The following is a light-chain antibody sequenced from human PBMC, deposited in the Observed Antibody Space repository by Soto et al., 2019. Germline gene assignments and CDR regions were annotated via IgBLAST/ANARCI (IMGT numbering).Light chain of an antibody. V-gene: IGLV1-44*01. CDR2: SSD. CDR1: KSNIGSTS. J-gene: IGLJ1*01. CDR3: AAWDDTLNGFV. Sequence: QSVLTQPPSASGTPGQRVTISCSGSKSNIGSTSVHWFQQLPGTAPKLLIHSSDKRPSGVPIRFSASTSGTSASLAISGLQSEDEGDYYCAAWDDTLNGFVFGTGTKVTVL.